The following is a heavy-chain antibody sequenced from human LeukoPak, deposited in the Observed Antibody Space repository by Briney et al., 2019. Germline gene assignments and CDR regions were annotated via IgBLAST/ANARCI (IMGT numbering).Heavy chain of an antibody. J-gene: IGHJ4*02. CDR3: ARIPLGTATSDY. CDR1: GFSLSTSGMC. Sequence: GPALVKPTQTLTLTCTFSGFSLSTSGMCVSWIRQPPGKALEWLARIDWDDDKYYSTSLKTRLTISKDTSKNQVVLTMTNMDPVDTATYYCARIPLGTATSDYWGQGTLVTVSS. CDR2: IDWDDDK. D-gene: IGHD2-8*02. V-gene: IGHV2-70*11.